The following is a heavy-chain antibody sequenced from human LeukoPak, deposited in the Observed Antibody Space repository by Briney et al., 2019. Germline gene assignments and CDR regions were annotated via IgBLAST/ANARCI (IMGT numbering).Heavy chain of an antibody. CDR1: GYSFTSYW. Sequence: PGESLKISCKGSGYSFTSYWIGWVRQMPGKGLEWMGIIYPGDSDTRYSPSFQGQVTISADKSISTAYLQWSSLKASDTAMYYCASSGNYYDSSGPPYYWGQGTLVTVSS. D-gene: IGHD3-22*01. CDR2: IYPGDSDT. CDR3: ASSGNYYDSSGPPYY. J-gene: IGHJ4*02. V-gene: IGHV5-51*01.